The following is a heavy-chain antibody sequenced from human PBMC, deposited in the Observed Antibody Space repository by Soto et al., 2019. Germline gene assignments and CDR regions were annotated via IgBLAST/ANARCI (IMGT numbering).Heavy chain of an antibody. CDR2: LNGGTGQT. J-gene: IGHJ6*02. CDR1: GYTFSTYG. Sequence: ASVKVSCKASGYTFSTYGMHWVRQAPGQSLEWMGWLNGGTGQTRYSQRFQDRVIITRDTSASTGYMELSSLRSEDTAVYYCARGKGMEENYFYYGLDIWGQGATVTVSS. D-gene: IGHD1-1*01. V-gene: IGHV1-3*01. CDR3: ARGKGMEENYFYYGLDI.